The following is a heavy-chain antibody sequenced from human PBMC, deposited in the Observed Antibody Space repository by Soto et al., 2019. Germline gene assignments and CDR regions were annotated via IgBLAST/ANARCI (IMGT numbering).Heavy chain of an antibody. CDR1: GFTFSSYA. Sequence: GGSLRLSCAASGFTFSSYAMHWVRQAPGKGLEWVAVISYDGSNKYYADSVKGRFTISRDNSKNTLYLQMNSLRAEDTAVYYCARDGEVATILGDFDYWGQGTLVTVSS. J-gene: IGHJ4*02. CDR3: ARDGEVATILGDFDY. D-gene: IGHD5-12*01. V-gene: IGHV3-30-3*01. CDR2: ISYDGSNK.